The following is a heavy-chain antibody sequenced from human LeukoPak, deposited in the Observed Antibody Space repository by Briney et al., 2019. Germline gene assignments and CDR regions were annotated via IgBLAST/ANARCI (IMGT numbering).Heavy chain of an antibody. D-gene: IGHD3-9*01. J-gene: IGHJ4*02. CDR2: FDPEDGET. CDR3: VHYDILTGNFDY. Sequence: ASVKVSCKVSGYTLTELSMHWVRQAPGKGLEWMGGFDPEDGETIYAQKFQGRVTMTEGTSTDTAYMELSSLRSEDTAVYYCVHYDILTGNFDYWGQGTLVTVSS. CDR1: GYTLTELS. V-gene: IGHV1-24*01.